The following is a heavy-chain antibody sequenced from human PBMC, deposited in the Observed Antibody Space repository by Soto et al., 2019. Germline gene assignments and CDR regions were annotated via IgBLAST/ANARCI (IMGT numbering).Heavy chain of an antibody. J-gene: IGHJ6*02. CDR3: AKDEFSGWGTTYYYYYGMDV. CDR2: ISGSGGST. CDR1: GFTFSSYA. Sequence: QLGGSLRLSCAASGFTFSSYAMSWVRQAPGKGLEWVSAISGSGGSTYYADSVKGRFTISRDNSKNTLYLQMNSLRAEDTAVYYCAKDEFSGWGTTYYYYYGMDVWGQGTTVTVSS. V-gene: IGHV3-23*01. D-gene: IGHD6-19*01.